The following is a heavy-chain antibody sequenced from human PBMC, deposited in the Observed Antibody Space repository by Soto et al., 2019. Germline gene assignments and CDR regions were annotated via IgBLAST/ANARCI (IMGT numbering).Heavy chain of an antibody. J-gene: IGHJ4*02. CDR3: ARDLGAEQWFFDN. V-gene: IGHV4-31*03. CDR1: GASVSGDGSY. D-gene: IGHD6-19*01. Sequence: QVQLQESGPGLVKPSQTLSLTCLVSGASVSGDGSYCSWIRQHPGKGLEFIGYIHNSGSTYSTPSLENRAAMSIDTSKNQFSLRLSAVTAAESAVYFCARDLGAEQWFFDNWGQGILVTVSS. CDR2: IHNSGST.